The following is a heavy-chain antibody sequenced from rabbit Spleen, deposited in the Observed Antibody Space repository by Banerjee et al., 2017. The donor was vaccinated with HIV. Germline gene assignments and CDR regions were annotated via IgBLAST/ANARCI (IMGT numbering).Heavy chain of an antibody. V-gene: IGHV1S45*01. Sequence: QEQLVESGGGLVRPEGSLKLSCTASGFSFSNKAVMCWVRQAPGKGLQWIACIDTVTSGSTYYASWVNGRFTISKTSSTTVTLQMTSLTAADTATYFCARDLDGGTYPFTLWGQWTLVTVS. CDR1: GFSFSNKAV. D-gene: IGHD2-1*01. CDR2: IDTVTSGST. CDR3: ARDLDGGTYPFTL. J-gene: IGHJ4*01.